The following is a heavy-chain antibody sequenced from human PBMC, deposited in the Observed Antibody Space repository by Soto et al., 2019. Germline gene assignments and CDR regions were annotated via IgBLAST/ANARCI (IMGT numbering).Heavy chain of an antibody. Sequence: ASVKVSCKASGYTFTSYAMHWVRQAPGQRLEWMGWINAGNGNTKYSQKFQGRVTITRDTSTSTAYMELSSLRSEDTAVYYCARTYYDYVWGSYRPRGLYYFDYWGQGTLVTVSS. V-gene: IGHV1-3*01. CDR3: ARTYYDYVWGSYRPRGLYYFDY. J-gene: IGHJ4*02. CDR1: GYTFTSYA. D-gene: IGHD3-16*02. CDR2: INAGNGNT.